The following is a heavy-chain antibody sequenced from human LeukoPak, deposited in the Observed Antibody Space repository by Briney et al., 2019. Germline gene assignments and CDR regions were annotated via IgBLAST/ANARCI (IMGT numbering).Heavy chain of an antibody. CDR3: AKGMITIFGVVGGNMDV. CDR2: ISGSGGST. V-gene: IGHV3-23*01. Sequence: GGSLRLSCAASGFTFSSYAMGWVRQAPGKGLEWVSAISGSGGSTYYADSVKGRFTISRDNSKNTLYLQMNSLRAEDTAVYYCAKGMITIFGVVGGNMDVWGKGTTVTVSS. J-gene: IGHJ6*03. D-gene: IGHD3-3*01. CDR1: GFTFSSYA.